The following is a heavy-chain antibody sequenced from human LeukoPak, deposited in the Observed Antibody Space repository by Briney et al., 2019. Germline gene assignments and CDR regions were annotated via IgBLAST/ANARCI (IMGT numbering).Heavy chain of an antibody. Sequence: GGSLRLSCAASGFTVITNDMTWVRQAPGKGLEWVSVLYSDGNTKYADSVQGRFTMSRDNSKNTLYLEMNSLSPGDTAVYYCARGVEPLAANTLAYWGQGTLVTVSS. J-gene: IGHJ4*02. CDR3: ARGVEPLAANTLAY. CDR1: GFTVITND. D-gene: IGHD1-14*01. CDR2: LYSDGNT. V-gene: IGHV3-53*01.